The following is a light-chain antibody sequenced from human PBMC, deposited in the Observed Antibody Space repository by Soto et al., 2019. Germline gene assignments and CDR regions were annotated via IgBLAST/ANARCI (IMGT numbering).Light chain of an antibody. CDR1: GFDVGLGNF. CDR2: EVN. CDR3: TSYTYTSNFV. J-gene: IGLJ1*01. Sequence: QSVLTQPASVSGSPGQSITIACSGTGFDVGLGNFVSWYQHHPGKAPKLIIFEVNNRPSGVSSRFSGSRSDKTASLTISGLQAEDQGDYYCTSYTYTSNFVFGTGTKLTVL. V-gene: IGLV2-14*01.